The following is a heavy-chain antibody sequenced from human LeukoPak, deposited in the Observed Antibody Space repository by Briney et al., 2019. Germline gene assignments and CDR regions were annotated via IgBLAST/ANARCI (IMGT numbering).Heavy chain of an antibody. CDR3: ARLKDDVTKFDY. V-gene: IGHV3-7*01. Sequence: GGSLRLSCAGSGFSFSRYWMAWVRQAPGKGLEWVASINQDVSRIHYVDSVKGRFTISRDNVKNSLFLQMNSLRVEDTAVYYCARLKDDVTKFDYWGQGTLVTVSS. D-gene: IGHD2-8*01. CDR1: GFSFSRYW. J-gene: IGHJ4*02. CDR2: INQDVSRI.